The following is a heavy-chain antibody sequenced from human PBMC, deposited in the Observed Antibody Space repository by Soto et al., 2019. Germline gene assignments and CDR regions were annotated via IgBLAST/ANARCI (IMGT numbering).Heavy chain of an antibody. J-gene: IGHJ5*02. CDR1: GFTFGNFW. V-gene: IGHV3-74*03. CDR3: ASRPWEGAPS. CDR2: IGPDGTDT. D-gene: IGHD1-26*01. Sequence: GGTLRLSCSDSGFTFGNFWIHWVRQPPEKGLEWVSHIGPDGTDTVYADSVKGRFIISIDNARNTVYLKMNSLEAEDTAVYYCASRPWEGAPSCGQVTLVTVCS.